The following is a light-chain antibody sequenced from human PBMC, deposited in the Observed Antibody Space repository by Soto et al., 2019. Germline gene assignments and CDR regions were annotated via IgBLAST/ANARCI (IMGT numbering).Light chain of an antibody. Sequence: QSVLTQPPSVSGAPGQRVTISCTGSSSNIGAGYDVHWYQQLPGTAPKLLIYAYINRPSGVPDRFSGSKSGTSASLAITGLHAEDEADYDCQSYDSSLSGPDVFGSGTQLTVL. CDR2: AYI. CDR1: SSNIGAGYD. CDR3: QSYDSSLSGPDV. J-gene: IGLJ1*01. V-gene: IGLV1-40*01.